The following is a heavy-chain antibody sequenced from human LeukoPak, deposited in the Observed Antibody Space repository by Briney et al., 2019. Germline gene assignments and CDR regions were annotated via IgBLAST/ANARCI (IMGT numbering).Heavy chain of an antibody. CDR2: IKKDGSEK. CDR3: ARDATRHYDFWGGYAFFDY. J-gene: IGHJ4*02. V-gene: IGHV3-7*01. D-gene: IGHD3-3*01. Sequence: AGGSLRLSCAASGFTFSTYWMSWVRQAPGKGLEWVANIKKDGSEKYYVDSVKGRFTTSRDNAKNSLYLQMNSLRAEDTAEYYCARDATRHYDFWGGYAFFDYWGQGTLVTVSS. CDR1: GFTFSTYW.